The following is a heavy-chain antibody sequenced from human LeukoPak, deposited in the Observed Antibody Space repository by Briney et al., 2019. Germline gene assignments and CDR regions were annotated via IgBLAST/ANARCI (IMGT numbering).Heavy chain of an antibody. CDR1: GYTFTGYY. CDR3: AREGGPAAMADAFDI. D-gene: IGHD2-2*01. CDR2: INPNSGGT. J-gene: IGHJ3*02. Sequence: ASVKVSCKASGYTFTGYYMHWVRQAPGQGLEWMGWINPNSGGTNYAQKFQGRVTMTRDTSISTAYMELSRLRSDDTAVYYCAREGGPAAMADAFDIWGQGTMVTVSP. V-gene: IGHV1-2*02.